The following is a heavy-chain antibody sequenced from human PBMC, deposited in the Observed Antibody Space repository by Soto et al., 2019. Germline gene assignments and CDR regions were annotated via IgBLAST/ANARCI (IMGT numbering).Heavy chain of an antibody. CDR2: IKSKSDGGTT. Sequence: GGSLRLSCAASGFTFSDAWMSWVRQAPGKGLDWVGHIKSKSDGGTTEYAAPVRGRFTISRDDSKNTLYLQMNSLKTEDTAVYYCTTDLWRIAVVVGSTGYFNPWGQGTPVTVSS. V-gene: IGHV3-15*01. CDR1: GFTFSDAW. J-gene: IGHJ5*02. D-gene: IGHD2-15*01. CDR3: TTDLWRIAVVVGSTGYFNP.